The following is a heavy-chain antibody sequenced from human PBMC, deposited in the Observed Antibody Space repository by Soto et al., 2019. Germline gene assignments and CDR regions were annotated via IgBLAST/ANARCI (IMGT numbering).Heavy chain of an antibody. J-gene: IGHJ6*02. V-gene: IGHV3-48*02. CDR3: ARERSQEWLALYGMDV. CDR2: ISSSSSTI. D-gene: IGHD6-19*01. CDR1: GFTFSSYS. Sequence: GSLRLSCAASGFTFSSYSMNWVRQAPGKGLEWVSYISSSSSTIYYADSVKGRFTISRDNAKNSLYLQMNSLRDEDTAVYYCARERSQEWLALYGMDVWGQGTTVTVSS.